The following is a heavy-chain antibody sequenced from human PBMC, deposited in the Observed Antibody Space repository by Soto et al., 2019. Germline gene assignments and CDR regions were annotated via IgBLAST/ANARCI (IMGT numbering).Heavy chain of an antibody. CDR2: IYNSGTT. CDR1: GGSITRGGYY. J-gene: IGHJ5*02. CDR3: ARDPAP. Sequence: QVQLQESGPGLVKPSETLSLTCTVSGGSITRGGYYWSWIRQHPGKGLEWIGYIYNSGTTYYTPSLKTRVTISVDTSKNQFSLTLTSVTAVDTAVYYCARDPAPWGQGTLVTVSS. V-gene: IGHV4-31*03.